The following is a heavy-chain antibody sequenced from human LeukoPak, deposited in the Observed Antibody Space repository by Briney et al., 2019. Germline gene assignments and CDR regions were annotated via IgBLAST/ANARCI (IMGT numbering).Heavy chain of an antibody. D-gene: IGHD2-2*01. CDR2: IYPGDSDT. J-gene: IGHJ6*02. V-gene: IGHV5-51*01. CDR1: GYSFTSYW. CDR3: ARQGWYCSNTSCYEEYYYYGMDV. Sequence: GESLKISCKGSGYSFTSYWIGWVRQMPGKGLEWMGIIYPGDSDTRYSPSFQGQVTISADKSISTAYLQWSSLKASDTAMYYCARQGWYCSNTSCYEEYYYYGMDVWGQGTTVTVSS.